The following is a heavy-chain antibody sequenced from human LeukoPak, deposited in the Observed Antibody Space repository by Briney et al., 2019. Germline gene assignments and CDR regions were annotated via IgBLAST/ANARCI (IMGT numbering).Heavy chain of an antibody. Sequence: ASVTVSCKASGGTFSSYAISWVRQAPGQGLEWMGRIIPILGIANYAQKFQGRVTITADESTSTAYMELSSLRSEDTAVYYCARGPGRSGYFDYWGQGTLVTVSS. J-gene: IGHJ4*02. CDR1: GGTFSSYA. CDR3: ARGPGRSGYFDY. D-gene: IGHD3-3*01. CDR2: IIPILGIA. V-gene: IGHV1-69*04.